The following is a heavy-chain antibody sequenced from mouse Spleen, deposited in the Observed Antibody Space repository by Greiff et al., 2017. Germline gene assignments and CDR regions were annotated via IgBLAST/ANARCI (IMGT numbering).Heavy chain of an antibody. CDR2: INPYNGDT. CDR3: ARWSYDGYYGFAY. CDR1: GYSFTGYF. J-gene: IGHJ3*01. V-gene: IGHV1-20*01. D-gene: IGHD2-3*01. Sequence: VQLQQSGPELVKPGDSVKISCKASGYSFTGYFMNWVMQSHGKSLEWIGRINPYNGDTFYNQKFKGKATLTVDKSSSTAHMELRSLTSEDSAVYYCARWSYDGYYGFAYWGQGTLVTVSA.